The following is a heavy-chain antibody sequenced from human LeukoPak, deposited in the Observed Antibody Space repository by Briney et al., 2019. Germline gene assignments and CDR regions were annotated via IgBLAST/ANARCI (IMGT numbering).Heavy chain of an antibody. Sequence: SETLPLTCTVSGGSISSGGYYWSWIRQHPGKGLERIGYIYYSGSTYYNPSLKSRVTISVDTSKNQFSLKLSSVTAADTAVYYCAREGGRRLPFDYWGQGTLVTVSS. CDR1: GGSISSGGYY. J-gene: IGHJ4*02. V-gene: IGHV4-31*03. CDR2: IYYSGST. CDR3: AREGGRRLPFDY. D-gene: IGHD2-15*01.